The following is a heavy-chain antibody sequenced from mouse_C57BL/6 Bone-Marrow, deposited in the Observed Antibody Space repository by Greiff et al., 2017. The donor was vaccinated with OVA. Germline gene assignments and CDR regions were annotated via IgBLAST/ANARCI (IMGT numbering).Heavy chain of an antibody. V-gene: IGHV8-12*01. J-gene: IGHJ2*01. CDR2: IYWDDDK. D-gene: IGHD1-1*02. CDR3: ARMGGPYFDY. Sequence: VMLVESGPGILQSSQTLSLTCSFSGFSLSTSGMGVSWIRQPSGKGLEWLAHIYWDDDKRYNPSLKSRLTISKDTSRNQVFLKITSVDTADTATYYCARMGGPYFDYWGQGTTLTVSS. CDR1: GFSLSTSGMG.